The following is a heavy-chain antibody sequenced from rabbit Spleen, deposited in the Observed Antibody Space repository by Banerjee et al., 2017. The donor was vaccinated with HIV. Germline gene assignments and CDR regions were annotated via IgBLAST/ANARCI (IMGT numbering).Heavy chain of an antibody. V-gene: IGHV1S40*01. J-gene: IGHJ3*01. Sequence: QSLEESGGDLVKPGASLTLTCTASGFSFSTNDYMCWVRQAPGKGLEWISCIAGSSSGFTYSATWAKGRFTISKTSSTTVTLQMPSLTTADTATYFCARATNGDAGWAYEYFLWGQGTLVTVS. CDR1: GFSFSTNDY. CDR2: IAGSSSGFT. D-gene: IGHD6-1*01. CDR3: ARATNGDAGWAYEYFL.